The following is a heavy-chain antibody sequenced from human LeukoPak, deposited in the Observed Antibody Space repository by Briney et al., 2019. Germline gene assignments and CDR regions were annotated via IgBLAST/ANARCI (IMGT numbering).Heavy chain of an antibody. J-gene: IGHJ6*03. V-gene: IGHV1-69*05. Sequence: SSVKVSCKASGGTFSSYAISWVRQAPGQGLEWMGGIIPFFGTANYTQKFQRRVTITTDESTSTAYMELSSLRSEDTAVYYCARGVSGSYYSSLIFYMDVWGKGTTVTVSS. CDR2: IIPFFGTA. CDR1: GGTFSSYA. D-gene: IGHD1-26*01. CDR3: ARGVSGSYYSSLIFYMDV.